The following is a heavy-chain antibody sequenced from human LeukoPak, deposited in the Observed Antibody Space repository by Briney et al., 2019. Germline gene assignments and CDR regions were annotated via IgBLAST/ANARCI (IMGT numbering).Heavy chain of an antibody. CDR1: GFTFSYYE. CDR2: ISSSGSTI. Sequence: GGSLRLSCAASGFTFSYYEMNWVRQAPGKGLEWVSYISSSGSTIYYADSVQGRFTISRDNAKNSLYLQMNSLRAEDTAVYYCAIIVAVPAAIGRQVDYWGQGTLVTVSS. D-gene: IGHD2-2*01. J-gene: IGHJ4*02. V-gene: IGHV3-48*03. CDR3: AIIVAVPAAIGRQVDY.